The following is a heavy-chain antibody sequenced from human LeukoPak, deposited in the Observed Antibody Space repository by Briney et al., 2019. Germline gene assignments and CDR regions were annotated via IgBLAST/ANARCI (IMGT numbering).Heavy chain of an antibody. CDR1: GDSISSYY. CDR2: IYYSGST. J-gene: IGHJ4*02. D-gene: IGHD6-13*01. CDR3: ARDFIAAAYFG. Sequence: PSETLSLTCSVSGDSISSYYWGWIRQPPGKGLEWIGSIYYSGSTYYNPSLKSRVTISVDTSKNQFSLKLSSVTAADTAVYYCARDFIAAAYFGWGQGTLVTVSS. V-gene: IGHV4-39*07.